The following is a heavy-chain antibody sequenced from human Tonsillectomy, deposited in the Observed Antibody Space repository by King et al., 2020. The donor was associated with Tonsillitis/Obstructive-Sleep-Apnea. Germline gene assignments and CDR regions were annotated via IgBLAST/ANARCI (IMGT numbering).Heavy chain of an antibody. V-gene: IGHV1-69*01. J-gene: IGHJ6*03. CDR2: IIPFFGAA. Sequence: VQLVHSWAEVKKPGSSVKVSCKASGGTFSSYAVSWVRQAPGHGLELMGGIIPFFGAANYAQKFQGRVTITADESTGTAYMELSSLRSEDTAVYYCARTDPSTSYYYYYMDVWGKGTTVTVSS. CDR1: GGTFSSYA. CDR3: ARTDPSTSYYYYYMDV.